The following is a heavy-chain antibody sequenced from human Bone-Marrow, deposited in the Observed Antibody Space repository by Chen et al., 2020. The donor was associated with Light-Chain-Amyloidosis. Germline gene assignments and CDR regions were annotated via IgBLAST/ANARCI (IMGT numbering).Heavy chain of an antibody. J-gene: IGHJ4*02. CDR2: IYYGGNS. CDR3: ARGTMTSVDWSYYCDF. Sequence: QVQLQESGPGLVKPSQTLSLTCTVSGDSISSGPHYWTWIRQHPGRGLEWIGYIYYGGNSRYNPSLMSRVTISLDTSKNQFSLNLSSVXAADTAVYYCARGTMTSVDWSYYCDFWGQGTLVTVSS. CDR1: GDSISSGPHY. D-gene: IGHD3-22*01. V-gene: IGHV4-31*03.